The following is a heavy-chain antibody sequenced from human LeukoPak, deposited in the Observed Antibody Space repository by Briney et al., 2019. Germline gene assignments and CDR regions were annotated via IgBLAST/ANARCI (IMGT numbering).Heavy chain of an antibody. CDR3: ARDSREGFDP. V-gene: IGHV4-31*03. J-gene: IGHJ5*02. CDR2: IYYSGST. Sequence: SETLSLTCTVSGGSISSGGYYWSWIRQHPGKGLEWIGYIYYSGSTYYNPSLKSRVTISVDTSKNQFSLKLSSVTAADTAVYYCARDSREGFDPWGQGTLVTVSS. CDR1: GGSISSGGYY.